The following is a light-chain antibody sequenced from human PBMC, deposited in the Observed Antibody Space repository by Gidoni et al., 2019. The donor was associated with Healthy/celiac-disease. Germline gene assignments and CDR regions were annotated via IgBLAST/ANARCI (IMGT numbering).Light chain of an antibody. J-gene: IGKJ1*01. V-gene: IGKV1-39*01. CDR3: QHSYGTPWT. Sequence: IQMTQSPSSLPASVGDRVTITCRASQSISSYLYWYQRKPGKSHKLLIYDASSLQNGVPSRFSGGGSGTDLTLADGGLRPKKFATYCCQHSYGTPWTFGQGTKVEIK. CDR2: DAS. CDR1: QSISSY.